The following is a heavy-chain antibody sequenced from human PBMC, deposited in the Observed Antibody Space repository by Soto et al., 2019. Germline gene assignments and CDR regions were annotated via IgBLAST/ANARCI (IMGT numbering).Heavy chain of an antibody. Sequence: PSQTLSLTCAISGDSVPSNSAAWNWIRQSPSRGLEWLGRTYYRSKWYNDYAVSVKSRITINPDTSKNQFSLQLNSVTPEDTAVYYCARDERGTNSGWCASDAFDIWGQGTMVTVSS. J-gene: IGHJ3*02. CDR3: ARDERGTNSGWCASDAFDI. D-gene: IGHD6-19*01. CDR2: TYYRSKWYN. V-gene: IGHV6-1*01. CDR1: GDSVPSNSAA.